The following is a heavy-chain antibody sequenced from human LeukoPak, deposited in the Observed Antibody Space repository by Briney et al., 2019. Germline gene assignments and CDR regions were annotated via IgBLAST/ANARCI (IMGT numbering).Heavy chain of an antibody. CDR2: IGTAGDT. J-gene: IGHJ2*01. CDR3: ARARPYCSGGSCYSWYFDL. CDR1: GFTFSSYD. V-gene: IGHV3-13*01. Sequence: GGSLRLSCAASGFTFSSYDMHWVRQATGKGLEWVSAIGTAGDTYYPGSVKGRFTISRENAKNSFYLQMNSLRAGDTAVYYCARARPYCSGGSCYSWYFDLWGRGTLVTVSS. D-gene: IGHD2-15*01.